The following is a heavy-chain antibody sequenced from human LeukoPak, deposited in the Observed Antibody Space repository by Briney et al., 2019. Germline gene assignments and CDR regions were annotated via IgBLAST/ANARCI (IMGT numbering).Heavy chain of an antibody. V-gene: IGHV6-1*01. CDR3: ARGGQGDGYSADEAFDM. CDR2: TYYRSKWYS. D-gene: IGHD5-24*01. J-gene: IGHJ3*02. Sequence: SQTLSLTCAISGDSFSSNSTACNWIRQSPSRGLEWLGRTYYRSKWYSDYAVSVKSRITINPDTSKNQFSLQLNCVTPEDTAVYYCARGGQGDGYSADEAFDMWGQGTMVTVSS. CDR1: GDSFSSNSTA.